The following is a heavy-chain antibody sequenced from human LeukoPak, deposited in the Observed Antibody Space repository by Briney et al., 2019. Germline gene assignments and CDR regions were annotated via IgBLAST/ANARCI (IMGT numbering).Heavy chain of an antibody. J-gene: IGHJ3*02. Sequence: ASVKVSCKASGYTFTDYYMHWVRQAPGQGLEWMGGINPDSGGTNYAQKFQGRVTMTRDTSISTAYMELSSPRSDDTSVYYCAGRSGSDAFDIWGQGTMVTVSS. D-gene: IGHD3-3*01. V-gene: IGHV1-2*02. CDR1: GYTFTDYY. CDR2: INPDSGGT. CDR3: AGRSGSDAFDI.